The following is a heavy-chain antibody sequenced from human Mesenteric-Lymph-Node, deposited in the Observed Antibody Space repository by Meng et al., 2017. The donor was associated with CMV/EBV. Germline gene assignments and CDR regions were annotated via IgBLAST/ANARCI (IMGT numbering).Heavy chain of an antibody. CDR3: ARAGYGSGYTNFDY. CDR2: ISAYNGHT. V-gene: IGHV1-18*01. Sequence: ASGYPFTNYGFTWVRQAPGQGLEWMGWISAYNGHTNYAQKFQGRVTMTTDTSTSTAYMDVRSLESDDTAVYYCARAGYGSGYTNFDYWGQGTLVTVSS. D-gene: IGHD3-10*01. J-gene: IGHJ4*02. CDR1: GYPFTNYG.